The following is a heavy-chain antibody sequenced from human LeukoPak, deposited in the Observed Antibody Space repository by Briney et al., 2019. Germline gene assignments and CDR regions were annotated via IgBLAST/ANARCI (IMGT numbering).Heavy chain of an antibody. Sequence: PGRSLRLSCTTSGFTFGDHAMSWVRQAPGKGLEWVGFIRSKAYGGTTEYAASVKGRFTISRDDSKSIAYLQMNSLKTEDTAVYYCTRDPRNTYYYDSSGYTFDYWGQGTLVTVSS. CDR2: IRSKAYGGTT. CDR1: GFTFGDHA. CDR3: TRDPRNTYYYDSSGYTFDY. D-gene: IGHD3-22*01. V-gene: IGHV3-49*04. J-gene: IGHJ4*02.